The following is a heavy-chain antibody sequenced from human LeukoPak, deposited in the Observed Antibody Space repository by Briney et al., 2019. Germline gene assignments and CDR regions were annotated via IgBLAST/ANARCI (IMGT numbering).Heavy chain of an antibody. CDR2: INHSGST. CDR1: GGSFSGYY. D-gene: IGHD1-14*01. CDR3: ARVNRPIHYYYYYMDV. V-gene: IGHV4-34*01. J-gene: IGHJ6*03. Sequence: SETLSLTCAVYGGSFSGYYWSWIRQPPGKGLEWIGEINHSGSTNYNPSLKSRVTISVDTSKNQLSLKLSSVAAADTAVYYCARVNRPIHYYYYYMDVWGKGTTVTVSS.